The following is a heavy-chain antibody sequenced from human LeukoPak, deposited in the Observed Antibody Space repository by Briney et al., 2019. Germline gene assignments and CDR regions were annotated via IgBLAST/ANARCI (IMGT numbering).Heavy chain of an antibody. CDR3: ARATGYCTNGVCRYYWSYYYYYMDV. CDR1: GFTFDDYT. D-gene: IGHD2-8*01. Sequence: PGGSLRLSCAASGFTFDDYTMHWVRQAPGKGLEWVSGINWNGGSTGYADSVKGRFTISRDNAKNSLYLQMNSLRAEDTALYYCARATGYCTNGVCRYYWSYYYYYMDVWGKGTTVTVSS. V-gene: IGHV3-20*04. J-gene: IGHJ6*03. CDR2: INWNGGST.